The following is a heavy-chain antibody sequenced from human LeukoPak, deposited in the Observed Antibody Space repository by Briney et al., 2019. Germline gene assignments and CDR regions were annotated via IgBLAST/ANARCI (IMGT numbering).Heavy chain of an antibody. Sequence: GESLKISCQVSGYNFTNYWIGWVRQMPGKGLESRGIIYPADSDTAYSPSFQGQVTISANKSISTVYLQWSSLKASDTAMYYCARQSRDGSKTRGYYFDYWGQGTLVTVS. V-gene: IGHV5-51*01. CDR1: GYNFTNYW. CDR2: IYPADSDT. D-gene: IGHD3-10*01. J-gene: IGHJ4*02. CDR3: ARQSRDGSKTRGYYFDY.